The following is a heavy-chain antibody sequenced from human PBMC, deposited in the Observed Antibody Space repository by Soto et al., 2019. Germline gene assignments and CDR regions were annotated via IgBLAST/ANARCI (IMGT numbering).Heavy chain of an antibody. CDR1: GFTFSSYG. D-gene: IGHD6-13*01. V-gene: IGHV3-33*01. CDR3: ARDAAAGTERDYYGMDV. J-gene: IGHJ6*02. Sequence: PGGSLRLSCAASGFTFSSYGMHWVRQAPGKGLEWVAVIWYDGSNKYYADSVKGRFTISRDNSKNTLYLQMNSLRAEDTAVYYCARDAAAGTERDYYGMDVWGQGTTVTVSS. CDR2: IWYDGSNK.